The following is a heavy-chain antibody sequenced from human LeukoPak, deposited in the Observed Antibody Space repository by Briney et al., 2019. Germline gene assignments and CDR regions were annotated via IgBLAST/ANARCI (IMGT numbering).Heavy chain of an antibody. D-gene: IGHD3-22*01. J-gene: IGHJ4*02. CDR1: GFTFDDYG. CDR2: INWNGGST. V-gene: IGHV3-20*04. CDR3: ARIYYYDSSGSSFDY. Sequence: PGGSLRPSCAASGFTFDDYGMSWVRQAPGKGLEWVSGINWNGGSTGYADSVKGRFTISRDNAKNSLYLQMNSLRAEDTALYYCARIYYYDSSGSSFDYWGQGTLVTVSS.